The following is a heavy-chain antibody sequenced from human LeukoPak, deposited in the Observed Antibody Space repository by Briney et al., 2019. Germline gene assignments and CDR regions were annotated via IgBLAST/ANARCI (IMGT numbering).Heavy chain of an antibody. D-gene: IGHD3-9*01. J-gene: IGHJ5*02. CDR2: IYHSGST. Sequence: SETLSLTCTVSGYSISSGYYWGWIRQPPGKGLEWIGSIYHSGSTYYNPSLKSRVTISVDTSKNQFSLKLSSVTAADTAVYYCARSINRFDPWGQGTLVTVSS. V-gene: IGHV4-38-2*02. CDR1: GYSISSGYY. CDR3: ARSINRFDP.